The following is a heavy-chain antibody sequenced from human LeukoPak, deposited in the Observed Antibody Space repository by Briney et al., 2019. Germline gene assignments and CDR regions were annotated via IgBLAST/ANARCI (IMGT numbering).Heavy chain of an antibody. V-gene: IGHV3-20*03. J-gene: IGHJ4*02. Sequence: WIRQPPWKGLEWVSGINWNGGSTGYADSVKGRFTISRDNAKNSLYLQMNSLRAEDTALYYCARWTLRAAASVFDYWGQGTLVTVSS. D-gene: IGHD6-13*01. CDR2: INWNGGST. CDR3: ARWTLRAAASVFDY.